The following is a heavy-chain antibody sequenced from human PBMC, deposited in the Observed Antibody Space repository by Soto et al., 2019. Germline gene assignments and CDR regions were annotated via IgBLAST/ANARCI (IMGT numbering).Heavy chain of an antibody. V-gene: IGHV4-39*01. Sequence: AETLSLTCTVSGGSISSSSYYWGWIRQPPGKGLEWIGSIYYSGSTYYNPSLKSRVTISVDTSKNQFSLKLSSVTAADTAVYYCAIMARRGQAASDYWGQGTLVTVS. CDR2: IYYSGST. J-gene: IGHJ4*02. CDR1: GGSISSSSYY. CDR3: AIMARRGQAASDY. D-gene: IGHD6-13*01.